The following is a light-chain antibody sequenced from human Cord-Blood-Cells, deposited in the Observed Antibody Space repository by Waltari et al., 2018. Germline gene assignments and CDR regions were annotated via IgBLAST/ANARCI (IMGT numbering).Light chain of an antibody. Sequence: QSALTQPASVSGSPGQSITISCTGTSSDVGSYNLVSWYQQHPGKAPKRMIYEVSKRPSGFSNRFSGSKSGNTASLTISGLQAEDEADYYCCSYAGSSTFVVFGGGTKLTVL. CDR3: CSYAGSSTFVV. CDR1: SSDVGSYNL. CDR2: EVS. J-gene: IGLJ2*01. V-gene: IGLV2-23*02.